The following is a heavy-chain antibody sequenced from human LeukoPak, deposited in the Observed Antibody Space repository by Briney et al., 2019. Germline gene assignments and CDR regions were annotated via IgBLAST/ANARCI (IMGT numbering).Heavy chain of an antibody. CDR2: ISYIGTT. CDR3: ARDLVTVTKGFDI. Sequence: SETLSLTCAVSGDSFSSHYWTWIRQPPGRGLEWIGYISYIGTTNYNPYLKSRVTIPIDTSKNQFSLKLSSVTTADTAVYYCARDLVTVTKGFDIWGLGTMVSVSS. J-gene: IGHJ3*02. V-gene: IGHV4-59*11. D-gene: IGHD4-17*01. CDR1: GDSFSSHY.